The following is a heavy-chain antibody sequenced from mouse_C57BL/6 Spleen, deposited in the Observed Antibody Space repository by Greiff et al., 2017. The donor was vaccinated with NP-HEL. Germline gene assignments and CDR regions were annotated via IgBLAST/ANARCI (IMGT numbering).Heavy chain of an antibody. CDR1: GFTFTDYY. V-gene: IGHV7-3*01. Sequence: DVKLVESGGGLVQPGGSLSLSCAASGFTFTDYYMSWVRQPPGKALEWLGFIRNKANGYTTEYSASVKGRFTISRDNSQSILYLQMNALRAEDSATYYCARSHYDYEGYFDYWGQGTTLTVSS. CDR3: ARSHYDYEGYFDY. J-gene: IGHJ2*01. D-gene: IGHD2-4*01. CDR2: IRNKANGYTT.